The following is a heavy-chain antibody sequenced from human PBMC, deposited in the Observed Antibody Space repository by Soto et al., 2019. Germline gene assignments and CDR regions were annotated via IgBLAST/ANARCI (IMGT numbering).Heavy chain of an antibody. Sequence: SENPYLNCAGYGGSFSGYYWRWVRQPPGKGLEWIGEINHSGSTNYNPSLKSRVTISVDTSKNQFSLKLSSVTAADTAVYYCASRRFLEWLLPKYNWFDPWGQGTLVTVSS. CDR3: ASRRFLEWLLPKYNWFDP. D-gene: IGHD3-3*01. CDR2: INHSGST. J-gene: IGHJ5*02. V-gene: IGHV4-34*01. CDR1: GGSFSGYY.